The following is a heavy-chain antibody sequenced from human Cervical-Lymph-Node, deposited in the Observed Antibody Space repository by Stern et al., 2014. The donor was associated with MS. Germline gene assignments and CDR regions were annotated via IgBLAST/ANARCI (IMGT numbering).Heavy chain of an antibody. CDR3: ARGLWFGLTGFDY. D-gene: IGHD3-10*01. CDR1: GYTFTGYY. CDR2: ITPNSGGT. Sequence: VQLEESGAEVKKPGASVKVSCKASGYTFTGYYMHWVRQAPGQGLEWMGWITPNSGGTNYAQKFQGRGTMTRDTSISTAYMELSRLRSDDTAVYYCARGLWFGLTGFDYWGQGTLVTVSS. V-gene: IGHV1-2*02. J-gene: IGHJ4*02.